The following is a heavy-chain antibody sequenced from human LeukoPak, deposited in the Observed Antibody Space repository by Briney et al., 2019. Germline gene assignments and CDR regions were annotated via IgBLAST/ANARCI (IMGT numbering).Heavy chain of an antibody. CDR2: INWNGGST. Sequence: GGSLRLSCAASGFTFSSYAMSWVRQAPGKGLEWVSGINWNGGSTGYADSVKGRFTISRDNAKNSLYLQMNSLRAEDTALYYCARRVPYYYDSSGYYYYYYMDVWGKGTTVTVSS. CDR1: GFTFSSYA. V-gene: IGHV3-20*04. CDR3: ARRVPYYYDSSGYYYYYYMDV. J-gene: IGHJ6*03. D-gene: IGHD3-22*01.